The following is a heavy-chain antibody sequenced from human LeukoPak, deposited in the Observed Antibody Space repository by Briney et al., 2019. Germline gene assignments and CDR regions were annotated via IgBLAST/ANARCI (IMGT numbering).Heavy chain of an antibody. Sequence: SETLSLTRTVSGGSISSYYWSWIRQPPGRGLEWIGYIYYSGSTNYNPSLKSRVTISVDTSKNQFSLKLSSVTAADTAVYYCARDCSSTSCYHSGYYYYYMDVWGKGTTVTVSS. CDR1: GGSISSYY. CDR2: IYYSGST. J-gene: IGHJ6*03. D-gene: IGHD2-2*01. V-gene: IGHV4-59*01. CDR3: ARDCSSTSCYHSGYYYYYMDV.